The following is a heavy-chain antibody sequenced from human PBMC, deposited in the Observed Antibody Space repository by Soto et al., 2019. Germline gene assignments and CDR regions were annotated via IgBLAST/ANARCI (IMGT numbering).Heavy chain of an antibody. D-gene: IGHD2-2*01. Sequence: EVKLWESGGGLVLPGGSLRLSCEASGFTFSNFGMSWVRQAPGKGLEWVSGLTGNGGTTYYADSVKGRFTISRDNSKNTLSLQMNSLRVDNTAVYYCARGGQYQRPDQFDSWGQGTLVTVSS. CDR3: ARGGQYQRPDQFDS. CDR2: LTGNGGTT. J-gene: IGHJ4*02. V-gene: IGHV3-23*01. CDR1: GFTFSNFG.